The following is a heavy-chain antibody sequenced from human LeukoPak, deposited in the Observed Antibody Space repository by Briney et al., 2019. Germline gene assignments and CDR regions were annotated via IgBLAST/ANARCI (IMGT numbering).Heavy chain of an antibody. D-gene: IGHD2-2*02. CDR1: GGTFSSYA. Sequence: SVKVSCKASGGTFSSYAISWVRQAPGQGLEWMGGIIPIFGTANYAQKFQGRVTITADESTSTAYMELSSLRSEDTAVYYCARDVVYCSSTSCYNAFDIWGQGTMVTVSS. J-gene: IGHJ3*02. V-gene: IGHV1-69*13. CDR3: ARDVVYCSSTSCYNAFDI. CDR2: IIPIFGTA.